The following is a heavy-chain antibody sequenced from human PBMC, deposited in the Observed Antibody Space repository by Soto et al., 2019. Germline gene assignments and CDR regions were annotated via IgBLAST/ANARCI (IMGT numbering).Heavy chain of an antibody. Sequence: QVQLVESGGGVVQPGRSLRLSCAASGFTFSSYGMHWVRQAPGKGLEWVAVISYDGSNKYYADSVKGRFTISRDNSKNTLYLQMNSLRAEDTAVYYCAKPTRNGWGQGTLVTVSS. CDR2: ISYDGSNK. CDR3: AKPTRNG. CDR1: GFTFSSYG. D-gene: IGHD1-1*01. V-gene: IGHV3-30*18. J-gene: IGHJ4*02.